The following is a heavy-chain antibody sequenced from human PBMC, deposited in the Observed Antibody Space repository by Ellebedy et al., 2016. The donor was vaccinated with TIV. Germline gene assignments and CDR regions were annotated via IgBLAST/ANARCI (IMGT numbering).Heavy chain of an antibody. CDR3: ARLPGINTGTFDY. CDR2: IYYSGST. V-gene: IGHV4-39*07. D-gene: IGHD1/OR15-1a*01. J-gene: IGHJ4*02. Sequence: SETLSLXXTVSGGSISSSSYYWGWIRQPPGKGLEWIGNIYYSGSTYYNPSLKSRVTISVDTSKNQFSLKLSSVTAADTAVYYCARLPGINTGTFDYWGQGTLVTVSS. CDR1: GGSISSSSYY.